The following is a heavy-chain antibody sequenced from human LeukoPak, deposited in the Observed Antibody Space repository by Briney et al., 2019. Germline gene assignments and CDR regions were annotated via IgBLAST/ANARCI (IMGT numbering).Heavy chain of an antibody. D-gene: IGHD2-2*01. CDR2: ISSSSSTI. V-gene: IGHV3-48*01. J-gene: IGHJ5*02. Sequence: GGSLRLSCAASGFTFSSYSMNWVRQAPGKGLEWVSYISSSSSTIYYADSVKGRFTISRDNAKNSLYLQMNSLRAEDTAVYYCARDEFDCSSTSCYRWFDPWGQGTLVTVSS. CDR3: ARDEFDCSSTSCYRWFDP. CDR1: GFTFSSYS.